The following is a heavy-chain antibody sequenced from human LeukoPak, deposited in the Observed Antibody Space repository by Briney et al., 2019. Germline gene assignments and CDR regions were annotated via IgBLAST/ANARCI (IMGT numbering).Heavy chain of an antibody. D-gene: IGHD1-1*01. V-gene: IGHV4-34*01. J-gene: IGHJ4*02. CDR3: ARGRFKTTVDY. Sequence: SETLSLTCAVYGGSFSGYYWSWIRQPPGKGLEWIGEIDHSGSTNYNPSLKSRVTISVDTSKNQFSLKLSSVTAADTAVYYCARGRFKTTVDYWGQGTLVTVSS. CDR2: IDHSGST. CDR1: GGSFSGYY.